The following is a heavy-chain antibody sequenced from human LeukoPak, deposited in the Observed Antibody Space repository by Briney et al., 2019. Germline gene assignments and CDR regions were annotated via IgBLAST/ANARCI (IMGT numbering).Heavy chain of an antibody. CDR1: GGSISSADYF. V-gene: IGHV4-30-4*08. CDR2: IYYSGST. Sequence: SQTLSLTCTVSGGSISSADYFWTWIRQSPGKGLEWIGNIYYSGSTHYNPSLNSRVTMSVDTSKNQFSLRLTSVTAADTAVYYCATDVVVVPRRYYYMDVWGKGTTVTVSS. CDR3: ATDVVVVPRRYYYMDV. D-gene: IGHD2-2*01. J-gene: IGHJ6*03.